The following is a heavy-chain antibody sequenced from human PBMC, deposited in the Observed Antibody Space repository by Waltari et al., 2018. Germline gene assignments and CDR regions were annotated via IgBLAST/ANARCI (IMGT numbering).Heavy chain of an antibody. J-gene: IGHJ4*02. CDR1: GFTFSTYT. Sequence: EVQLVESGGGLVKHGGSLRLSCAASGFTFSTYTMNWVRQAPGNGLEWVSSISSTSSYISNADSVKGRFTISRDNAKNSLYLQMNNLRAEDTAVYYCAREDQWLLYLLDYWVRGTPVTVSS. V-gene: IGHV3-21*01. CDR2: ISSTSSYI. D-gene: IGHD3-3*01. CDR3: AREDQWLLYLLDY.